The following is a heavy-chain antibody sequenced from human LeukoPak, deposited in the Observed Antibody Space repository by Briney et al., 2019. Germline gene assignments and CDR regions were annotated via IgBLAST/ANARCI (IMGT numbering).Heavy chain of an antibody. J-gene: IGHJ5*02. CDR3: AREGAAEGRRYSRNWFDP. CDR2: ISSSGSSI. D-gene: IGHD6-13*01. Sequence: GGSLRLSCAASGFTFSSYEMNWVRQAPGKGLEWVSYISSSGSSINYADSVKGRFTISRDNAKNSLYLQMNSLRAEDTAVYYCAREGAAEGRRYSRNWFDPWGQGTLVTVSS. CDR1: GFTFSSYE. V-gene: IGHV3-48*03.